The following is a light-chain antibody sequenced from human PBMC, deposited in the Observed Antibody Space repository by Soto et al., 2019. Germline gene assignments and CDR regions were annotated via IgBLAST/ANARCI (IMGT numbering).Light chain of an antibody. CDR3: QQYNNLPPGT. J-gene: IGKJ1*01. CDR2: GAS. CDR1: QSVSSN. V-gene: IGKV3-15*01. Sequence: EIVMTQSPATLSVSPGEGATLSCRASQSVSSNLDWYQQKPGQAPRLLIYGASTRATGIPARFSGSGSGTEFTLNISILQSEDFAVYYCQQYNNLPPGTFGQGTKVEI.